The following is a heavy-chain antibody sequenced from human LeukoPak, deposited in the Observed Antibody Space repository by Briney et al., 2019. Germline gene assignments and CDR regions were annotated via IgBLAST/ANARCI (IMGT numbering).Heavy chain of an antibody. D-gene: IGHD1-7*01. V-gene: IGHV3-30-3*01. CDR2: ISYDGSDN. CDR1: GFTLSSYA. J-gene: IGHJ4*02. Sequence: PGGSLRLSCAASGFTLSSYAMHWVRQAPGKGLEWVAVISYDGSDNYYADSVKGRFTISRDNAKNSLYLQMNSLRAEDTAVYYCARVSPKLELTLFDYWGQGTLVTVSS. CDR3: ARVSPKLELTLFDY.